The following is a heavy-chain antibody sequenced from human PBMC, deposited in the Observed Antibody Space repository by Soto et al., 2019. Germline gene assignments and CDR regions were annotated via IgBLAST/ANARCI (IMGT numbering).Heavy chain of an antibody. V-gene: IGHV4-34*01. D-gene: IGHD6-13*01. CDR2: INHVGNT. Sequence: QARLQQWGAGLLKPSETLSLTCAVSDGSFSGYYWSWIRQPPGKGLEWIGEINHVGNTNYNPSLKSRVTISVDPSKKQFSLNLSSVTAADTAVYYCASGIRGVGAAGAVAWFDPWGQGTLVTVSS. CDR3: ASGIRGVGAAGAVAWFDP. J-gene: IGHJ5*02. CDR1: DGSFSGYY.